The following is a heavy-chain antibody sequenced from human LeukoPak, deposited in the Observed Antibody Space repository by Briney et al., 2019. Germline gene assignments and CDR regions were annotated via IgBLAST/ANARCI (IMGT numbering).Heavy chain of an antibody. D-gene: IGHD1-26*01. CDR1: GFTFSSYS. CDR2: ISSSSSYI. J-gene: IGHJ4*02. Sequence: GGSLRLSCAASGFTFSSYSMNWVRQAPGKGLEWVSSISSSSSYIYYADSVKGRFTISRDNAKNSLYLQMNSLRAEDTAVYYCARDLVGATQQCYFDYWGQGTLVTVSS. V-gene: IGHV3-21*01. CDR3: ARDLVGATQQCYFDY.